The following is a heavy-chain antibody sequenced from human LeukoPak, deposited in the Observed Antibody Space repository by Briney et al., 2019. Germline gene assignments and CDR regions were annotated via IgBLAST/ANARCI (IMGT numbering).Heavy chain of an antibody. CDR3: ASLYYGAADY. J-gene: IGHJ4*02. V-gene: IGHV3-11*01. Sequence: GGSLRLSWAASGLTFNDYSMSWIRQAPGKGLEWVSYINSRGKTIYYADSVKGRFTISRDNAKSSLYLQMNSLRAEDTAVYYCASLYYGAADYWGQGTLVTVS. CDR2: INSRGKTI. D-gene: IGHD4-17*01. CDR1: GLTFNDYS.